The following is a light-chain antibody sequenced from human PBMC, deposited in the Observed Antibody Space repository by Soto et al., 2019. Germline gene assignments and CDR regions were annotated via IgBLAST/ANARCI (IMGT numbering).Light chain of an antibody. CDR3: QQSYSSPQT. V-gene: IGKV1-39*01. Sequence: DIQMTQCPSSLAASVGDRVTLTCRASQSGSNYLNWYQQKPGKPPRLLTYTVSSLQKGVSSRFSGSGSGTDFTLTINSLQPQDFATYFCQQSYSSPQTFGQGTKVDIK. CDR1: QSGSNY. J-gene: IGKJ1*01. CDR2: TVS.